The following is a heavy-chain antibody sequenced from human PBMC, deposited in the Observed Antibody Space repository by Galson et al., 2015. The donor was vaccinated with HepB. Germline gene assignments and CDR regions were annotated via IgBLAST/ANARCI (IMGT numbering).Heavy chain of an antibody. CDR2: ISGSGGST. J-gene: IGHJ2*01. D-gene: IGHD3-22*01. V-gene: IGHV3-23*01. Sequence: SLRLSCAASGFTFSSYSMNWVRQAPGKGLEWVSAISGSGGSTYYADSVKGRFTISRDNSKNTLYLQMNSLRAEDTAVYYCAKGYYYDSSGYYYWYFDLWGRGTLVTVSS. CDR3: AKGYYYDSSGYYYWYFDL. CDR1: GFTFSSYS.